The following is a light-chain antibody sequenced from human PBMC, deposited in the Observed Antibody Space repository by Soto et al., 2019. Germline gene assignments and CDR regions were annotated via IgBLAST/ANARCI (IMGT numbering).Light chain of an antibody. V-gene: IGLV2-14*01. J-gene: IGLJ1*01. CDR2: EVS. Sequence: QSALTQPASVSVSPGQSITISCTGTSSDVGSYTYVSWYQQHPGKAPQLIIYEVSNRPSGVSNRFSGSKSGNTASLTISGLQVEDEADYYCSSYTSSSTPYVFGTGTKVTVL. CDR1: SSDVGSYTY. CDR3: SSYTSSSTPYV.